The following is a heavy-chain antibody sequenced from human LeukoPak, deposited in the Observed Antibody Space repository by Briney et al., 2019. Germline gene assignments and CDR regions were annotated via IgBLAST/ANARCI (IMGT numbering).Heavy chain of an antibody. D-gene: IGHD6-19*01. CDR2: IVPILGIA. V-gene: IGHV1-69*04. Sequence: SVKVSCKASGGTFSSYAISWVRQAPGQGLEWMGRIVPILGIANYAQKFQGRVTITADKSTSTAYMELSSLRSEDTAVYYCAGGSSSGWPYYFDYWGQGTLVTVSS. J-gene: IGHJ4*02. CDR1: GGTFSSYA. CDR3: AGGSSSGWPYYFDY.